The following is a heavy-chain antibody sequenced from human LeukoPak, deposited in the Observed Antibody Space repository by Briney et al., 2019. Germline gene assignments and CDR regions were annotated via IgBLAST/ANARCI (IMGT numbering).Heavy chain of an antibody. CDR3: ARDARIAVAGNFWFDP. D-gene: IGHD6-19*01. J-gene: IGHJ5*02. V-gene: IGHV1-18*01. CDR1: GYTFTSYG. Sequence: GASVKVSCKASGYTFTSYGISWVRQAPGQGLEWMGWISAYNGNTNYAQKLQGRVTMTTDTSTSTAYMELRSLRSDDTAVYYCARDARIAVAGNFWFDPWGQGTLVTVSS. CDR2: ISAYNGNT.